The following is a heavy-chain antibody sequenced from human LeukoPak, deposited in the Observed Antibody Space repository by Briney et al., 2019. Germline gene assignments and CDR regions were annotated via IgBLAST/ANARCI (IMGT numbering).Heavy chain of an antibody. V-gene: IGHV3-66*01. CDR1: GFTVSSNY. Sequence: GGSLRVSCAASGFTVSSNYMSWVRQAPGKGMEWVSVMYSGGSTYYADSVKGRFTISRDNSKNTRYLQMNSLRAEDTAVYYCARDSGLLPYGMDVWGQGTTVTVSS. D-gene: IGHD1-26*01. CDR3: ARDSGLLPYGMDV. CDR2: MYSGGST. J-gene: IGHJ6*02.